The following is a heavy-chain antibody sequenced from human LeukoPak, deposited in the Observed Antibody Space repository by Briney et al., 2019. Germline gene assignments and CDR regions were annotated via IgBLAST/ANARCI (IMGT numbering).Heavy chain of an antibody. CDR2: TYYRSKWYN. Sequence: SQTLSLTCAISEDSVSSNSAAWNWIRQSPSRGLEWLGRTYYRSKWYNDYAVSVKSRITINPDTSKNQFSLQLNSVTPEDTAVYYCAYSSSWTHLAADAFDIWGQGTMVTVSS. CDR3: AYSSSWTHLAADAFDI. J-gene: IGHJ3*02. CDR1: EDSVSSNSAA. D-gene: IGHD6-13*01. V-gene: IGHV6-1*01.